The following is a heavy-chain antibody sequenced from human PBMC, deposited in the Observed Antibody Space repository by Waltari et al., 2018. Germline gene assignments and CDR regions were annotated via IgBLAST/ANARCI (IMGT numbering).Heavy chain of an antibody. Sequence: QVQLQESGPGLVKPSETLSLTCTVSGGSISSYYWSWIRQPPGKGLEWIGYIYYSGSTNYNPSLKSRVTISVDTSKNQFSLKLSSVTAADTAVYYCARGGRYYSNLFDYWGQGTLVTVSS. CDR2: IYYSGST. V-gene: IGHV4-59*01. CDR3: ARGGRYYSNLFDY. D-gene: IGHD4-4*01. J-gene: IGHJ4*02. CDR1: GGSISSYY.